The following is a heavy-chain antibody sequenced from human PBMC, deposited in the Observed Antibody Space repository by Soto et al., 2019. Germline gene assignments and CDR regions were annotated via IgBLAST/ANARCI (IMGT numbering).Heavy chain of an antibody. CDR2: INPSGGST. Sequence: EASVKVSCKASGYTFTSYYMHWVRQAPGQGLEWMGIINPSGGSTSYAQKFQGRVTMTRDTSTSTVYMELSSLRSEDTAVYYCARDLETMMAGHYGMDVWGQGTTVTVSS. CDR1: GYTFTSYY. J-gene: IGHJ6*02. CDR3: ARDLETMMAGHYGMDV. V-gene: IGHV1-46*01. D-gene: IGHD3-22*01.